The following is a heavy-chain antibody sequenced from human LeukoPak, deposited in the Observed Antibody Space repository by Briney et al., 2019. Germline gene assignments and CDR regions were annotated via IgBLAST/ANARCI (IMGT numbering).Heavy chain of an antibody. Sequence: PGGSLRLSCAASGFTFSSYEMNWVRQAPGKGLEWVSYISTGSSTIYYADSVKGRFTISRDNAEKSLSLQMNSLRAEDTAVYYCARAAKSFNYQGHYYGMDVRGQGTTVTVSS. J-gene: IGHJ6*02. V-gene: IGHV3-48*03. CDR3: ARAAKSFNYQGHYYGMDV. CDR1: GFTFSSYE. CDR2: ISTGSSTI. D-gene: IGHD1-7*01.